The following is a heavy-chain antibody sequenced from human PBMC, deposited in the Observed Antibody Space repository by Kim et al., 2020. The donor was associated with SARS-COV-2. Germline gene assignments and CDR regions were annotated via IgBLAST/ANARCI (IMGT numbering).Heavy chain of an antibody. CDR2: ISYDGSNK. CDR3: AKDMGGSYYGPFDY. Sequence: GGSLRLSCAASGFTFSTYGMHWVRQAPGKGLEWVAVISYDGSNKYYADSVKGRFTMSRDNSKNTLYLQMNSLRAEDTAVYYCAKDMGGSYYGPFDYWGQGTLVTVSS. J-gene: IGHJ4*02. CDR1: GFTFSTYG. D-gene: IGHD1-26*01. V-gene: IGHV3-30*18.